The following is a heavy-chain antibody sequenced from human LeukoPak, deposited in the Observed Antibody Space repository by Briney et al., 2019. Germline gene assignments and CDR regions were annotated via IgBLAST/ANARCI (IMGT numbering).Heavy chain of an antibody. D-gene: IGHD3-22*01. V-gene: IGHV5-51*01. Sequence: GESLKISCQGSGYSFSTYWIGWVRQMPGKGLEWMGIIYPGDSDTRYSPSLQGQVTISADKSISTAYLQWSSLKASDTAMYYCARRHSSLPLDYWGQGTLVTVSS. CDR1: GYSFSTYW. CDR2: IYPGDSDT. J-gene: IGHJ4*02. CDR3: ARRHSSLPLDY.